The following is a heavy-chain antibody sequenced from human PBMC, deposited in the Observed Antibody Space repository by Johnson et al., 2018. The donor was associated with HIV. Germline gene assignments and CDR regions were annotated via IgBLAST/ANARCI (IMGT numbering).Heavy chain of an antibody. J-gene: IGHJ3*02. CDR3: AKDLRSVNLDAFDI. CDR1: GFTFDDYD. CDR2: INWNGGRI. V-gene: IGHV3-20*04. D-gene: IGHD5/OR15-5a*01. Sequence: VQLVESGGGVVRPGGSLRLSCAASGFTFDDYDMSWVRQAPGKGLEWVSGINWNGGRIGYADSVKGRFTISRDNAKNSLYLQMNSLRAEDTALYYCAKDLRSVNLDAFDIWGQGTMVTVSS.